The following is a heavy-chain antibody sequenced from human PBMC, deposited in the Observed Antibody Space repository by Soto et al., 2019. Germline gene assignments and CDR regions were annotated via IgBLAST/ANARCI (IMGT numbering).Heavy chain of an antibody. V-gene: IGHV2-5*02. CDR2: IYWDADK. J-gene: IGHJ5*02. D-gene: IGHD4-4*01. Sequence: QITLKESGPTLVKPRQTLNLNCNFSGFSLSTSGVGVGWIHPPPGKALEWLALIYWDADKHYSPSLKSRLTITKYTTKIKVVLTTTNMQPGDTTTYYCTHIGHSNYVNWFDRWSQGTLGTVSS. CDR1: GFSLSTSGVG. CDR3: THIGHSNYVNWFDR.